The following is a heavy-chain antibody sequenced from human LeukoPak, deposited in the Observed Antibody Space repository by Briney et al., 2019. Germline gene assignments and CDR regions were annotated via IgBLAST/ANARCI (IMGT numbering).Heavy chain of an antibody. V-gene: IGHV4-61*01. CDR2: IYYSGST. J-gene: IGHJ6*04. CDR3: ASWSSTRYYYYGMDV. D-gene: IGHD2-2*01. Sequence: SETLSLTCTVSGGSVSSGSYYWSWIRQPPGKGLEWVGYIYYSGSTNYNPSLKSRVTISVDTSKSQFSLKLGSVTAADTAVYYCASWSSTRYYYYGMDVWGKGTTVTVSS. CDR1: GGSVSSGSYY.